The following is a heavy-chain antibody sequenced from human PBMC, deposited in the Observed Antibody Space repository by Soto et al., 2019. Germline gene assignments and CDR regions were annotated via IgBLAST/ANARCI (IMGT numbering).Heavy chain of an antibody. Sequence: QLQLQESGPGLVKPSETLSLTCTVSGGSISSSSYYWGWIRQPPGKGLEWIGSIYYSGSTYYNPSLKSRVPISVDTSKNQFSLKLSSVTAADTAVYYCARRSPYDSSGFDAFDIWGQGTMVTVSS. V-gene: IGHV4-39*01. CDR1: GGSISSSSYY. J-gene: IGHJ3*02. CDR3: ARRSPYDSSGFDAFDI. CDR2: IYYSGST. D-gene: IGHD3-22*01.